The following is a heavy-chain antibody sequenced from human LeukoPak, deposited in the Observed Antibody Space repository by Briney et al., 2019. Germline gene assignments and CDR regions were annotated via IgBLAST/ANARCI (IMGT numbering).Heavy chain of an antibody. J-gene: IGHJ4*02. CDR1: GFTFTNYA. D-gene: IGHD5-18*01. Sequence: GGSLRLSCAASGFTFTNYAMTWVRQAPGKGLEWVSSISDTYSATYYTDSVKGRFTISRDNSKNTVYPQLNNLRAEDTAVYFCVRHDSFIPFWGQGTLVTVSS. V-gene: IGHV3-23*01. CDR3: VRHDSFIPF. CDR2: ISDTYSAT.